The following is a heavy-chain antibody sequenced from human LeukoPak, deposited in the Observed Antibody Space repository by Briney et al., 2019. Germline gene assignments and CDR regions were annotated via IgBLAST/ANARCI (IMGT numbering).Heavy chain of an antibody. V-gene: IGHV3-15*01. CDR3: TSNLYCSTSSCYTLDN. CDR2: IKSKSGSGTT. J-gene: IGHJ4*02. Sequence: GGPLRLSSAASGFTFSNGWRSWVRQAQGKGREWVSHIKSKSGSGTTDYDGRVKGRFTISRDGSTNTVYLHMNSLKTEDTAVYFCTSNLYCSTSSCYTLDNWGQGTLVAVSP. D-gene: IGHD2-2*02. CDR1: GFTFSNGW.